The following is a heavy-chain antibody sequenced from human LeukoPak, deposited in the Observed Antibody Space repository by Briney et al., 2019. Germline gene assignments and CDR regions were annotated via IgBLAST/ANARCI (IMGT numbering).Heavy chain of an antibody. V-gene: IGHV1-8*01. D-gene: IGHD1-7*01. CDR2: MKPNSGNT. CDR3: ATGIVGGTTVGP. CDR1: AYTFTNYD. Sequence: GASVTVSCKASAYTFTNYDINWVRQATGQGLEWMGWMKPNSGNTGYAQKFQGRVTMTRNTSITTAYMELSSLTSEDTAVYYCATGIVGGTTVGPWGQGTLVTVSS. J-gene: IGHJ5*02.